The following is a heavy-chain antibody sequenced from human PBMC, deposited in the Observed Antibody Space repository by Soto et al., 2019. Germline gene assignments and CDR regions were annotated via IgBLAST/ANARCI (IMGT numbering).Heavy chain of an antibody. J-gene: IGHJ6*02. V-gene: IGHV1-69*06. D-gene: IGHD6-6*01. Sequence: SVKVSCKASGGTFSSYAISWVRQAPGQGLEWMGGIIPIFGTANYAQKFQGRVTITADKSTSTAYMELSSLRSEDTAVYYCARVDRSSIDYYYYYGMDVWGQGTTVTVSS. CDR1: GGTFSSYA. CDR2: IIPIFGTA. CDR3: ARVDRSSIDYYYYYGMDV.